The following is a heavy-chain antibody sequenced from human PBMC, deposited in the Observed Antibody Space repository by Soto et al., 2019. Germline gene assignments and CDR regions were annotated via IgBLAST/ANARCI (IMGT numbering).Heavy chain of an antibody. D-gene: IGHD2-2*01. Sequence: EVQLVESGGGLVQPGGSLKLSCAASGFTFSGSAVHWVRQASGKGLEWVGRIRDKANSYTTEYAASVKGRFTISRDDSKNSLYLQMNSLKTEDTAVYYCARDTRSSTTSYGMDVWGQGTTVTVSS. J-gene: IGHJ6*02. CDR2: IRDKANSYTT. V-gene: IGHV3-73*02. CDR3: ARDTRSSTTSYGMDV. CDR1: GFTFSGSA.